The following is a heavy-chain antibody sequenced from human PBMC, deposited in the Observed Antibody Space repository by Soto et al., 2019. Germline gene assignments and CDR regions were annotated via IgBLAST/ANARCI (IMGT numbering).Heavy chain of an antibody. D-gene: IGHD3-10*01. V-gene: IGHV1-24*01. CDR3: ATDLVTMVRPDSY. J-gene: IGHJ4*02. CDR1: GDSHTDLS. Sequence: GTSVKVSCEVCGDSHTDLSMHWVRQAPGKGLEWMGGFDPEDGETIYAQKFQGRVTMTEDTSTDTAYMELSSLRSEDTAVYYCATDLVTMVRPDSYWGQGTLVTVSS. CDR2: FDPEDGET.